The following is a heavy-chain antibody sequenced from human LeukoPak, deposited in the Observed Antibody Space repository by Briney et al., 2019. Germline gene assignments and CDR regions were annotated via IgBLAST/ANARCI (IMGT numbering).Heavy chain of an antibody. Sequence: PSETLSLTCTVSGGSISGYYWSWIRQSPGKGLEWIGYIYYSGSSSYNPSLKSRVTISVDTSKNQFSLRLSSVTAADTAVYYCASPSGWYGDAFDIWGQGTMVTVSS. CDR3: ASPSGWYGDAFDI. CDR1: GGSISGYY. D-gene: IGHD6-19*01. CDR2: IYYSGSS. J-gene: IGHJ3*02. V-gene: IGHV4-59*08.